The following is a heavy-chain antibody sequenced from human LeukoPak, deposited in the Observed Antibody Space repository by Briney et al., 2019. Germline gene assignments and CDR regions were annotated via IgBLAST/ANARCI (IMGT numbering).Heavy chain of an antibody. CDR2: IYYSGST. CDR3: ARQSATALFDY. Sequence: PSETLSLTCTVSGGSFGSYYWSWIRQFPGKGLEYIGYIYYSGSTNYNPSLKSRVAMSVDTSKNQFSLKLSSVTAADTAVYYCARQSATALFDYWGQGTLVTVSS. D-gene: IGHD6-25*01. J-gene: IGHJ4*02. CDR1: GGSFGSYY. V-gene: IGHV4-59*08.